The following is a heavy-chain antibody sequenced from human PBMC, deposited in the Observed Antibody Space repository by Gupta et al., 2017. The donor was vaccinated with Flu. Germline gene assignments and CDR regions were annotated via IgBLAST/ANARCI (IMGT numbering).Heavy chain of an antibody. J-gene: IGHJ6*02. D-gene: IGHD3-3*01. CDR3: AKGRFSGWLRDGMDV. Sequence: QAPGKGLEWVAVISHDDISKYYADSVKGRFIISRDNFKNTVTLQMHSLSVEDTAVYYCAKGRFSGWLRDGMDVWGQGTTVTVSS. V-gene: IGHV3-30*18. CDR2: ISHDDISK.